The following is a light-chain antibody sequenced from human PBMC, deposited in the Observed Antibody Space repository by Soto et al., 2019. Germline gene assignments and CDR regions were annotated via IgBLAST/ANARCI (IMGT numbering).Light chain of an antibody. CDR3: HPRCIPI. J-gene: IGKJ5*01. V-gene: IGKV3-11*01. CDR1: QSISNY. CDR2: DAS. Sequence: EIVLTQSPATLSLSPGERATLSCRASQSISNYLAWYQQKPGQGPRLLMFDASKRATGIPARFSGSGSGTDFSLTISSLEPEDFAVHSCHPRCIPIFVQGTRLEIK.